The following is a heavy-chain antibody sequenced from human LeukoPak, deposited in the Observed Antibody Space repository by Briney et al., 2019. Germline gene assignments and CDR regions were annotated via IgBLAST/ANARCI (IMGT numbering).Heavy chain of an antibody. CDR3: AKDSDRYSSSCFDY. D-gene: IGHD6-13*01. CDR1: GFTFSSYA. V-gene: IGHV3-23*01. J-gene: IGHJ4*02. CDR2: ISGSGGST. Sequence: GGSLRLSCAASGFTFSSYAMSWVRQAPGKGLEWVSAISGSGGSTYYADSVKGRFTISRDNSKNTLHLQMNSLRAEDTAVYYCAKDSDRYSSSCFDYWGQGTLVTVSS.